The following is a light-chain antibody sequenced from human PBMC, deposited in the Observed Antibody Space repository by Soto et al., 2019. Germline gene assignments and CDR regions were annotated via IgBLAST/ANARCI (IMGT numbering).Light chain of an antibody. J-gene: IGLJ1*01. CDR1: SSDVGGYNY. CDR2: EVS. CDR3: SSYTSSSPLV. Sequence: QSALTQPASVSGSPGQSITISCTGTSSDVGGYNYVSLYQQHPGKAPKLMIYEVSNRPSGVSNRFSGSKSGNTASLTISGLQAEDEADYYCSSYTSSSPLVFGTGTQLTVL. V-gene: IGLV2-14*01.